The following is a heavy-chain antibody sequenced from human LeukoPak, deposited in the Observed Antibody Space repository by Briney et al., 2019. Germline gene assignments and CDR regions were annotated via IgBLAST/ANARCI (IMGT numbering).Heavy chain of an antibody. CDR2: ISYDESDK. J-gene: IGHJ6*02. CDR3: AKDLRYCSGTSCYEASGMDV. V-gene: IGHV3-30*18. CDR1: GFTFSSYG. D-gene: IGHD2-2*01. Sequence: PGGRLRLSCAASGFTFSSYGMHWVRQAPGKGLEWVAAISYDESDKYYADSVKGRFTISKDNSKNTLSLQMNSLRAEDTAVFFCAKDLRYCSGTSCYEASGMDVWGQGTTVTVSS.